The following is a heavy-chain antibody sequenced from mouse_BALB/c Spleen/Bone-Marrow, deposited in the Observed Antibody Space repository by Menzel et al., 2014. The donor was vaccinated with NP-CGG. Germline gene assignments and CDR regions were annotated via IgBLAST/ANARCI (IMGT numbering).Heavy chain of an antibody. CDR3: ARRGSFYAMDY. Sequence: VNVVESGPGLVEPSQSLSITCTTSGFSLTSYGVHWVRQPPGKGLEWLVAIWSDGSTNYNSALKSRLGISKDNTKSQVFLKMNRLQADDTAMYYCARRGSFYAMDYWGQGTSVTVSS. J-gene: IGHJ4*01. V-gene: IGHV2-6-1*01. CDR1: GFSLTSYG. CDR2: IWSDGST.